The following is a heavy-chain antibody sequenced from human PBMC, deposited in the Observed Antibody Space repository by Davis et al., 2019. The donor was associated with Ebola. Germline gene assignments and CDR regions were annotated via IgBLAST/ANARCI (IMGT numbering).Heavy chain of an antibody. Sequence: GESLKISCAASGFTFSSYWMHWVRQAPGKGLVWVSRINSDGSSTSYADSVKGRFTISRDNAKNTLYLQMNSLRAEDTAVYYCARDSGKWELLLSVDYWGQGTLVTVSS. D-gene: IGHD1-26*01. CDR3: ARDSGKWELLLSVDY. CDR2: INSDGSST. V-gene: IGHV3-74*01. J-gene: IGHJ4*02. CDR1: GFTFSSYW.